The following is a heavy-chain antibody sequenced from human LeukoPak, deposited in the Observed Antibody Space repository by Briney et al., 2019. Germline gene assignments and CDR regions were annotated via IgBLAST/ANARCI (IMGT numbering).Heavy chain of an antibody. CDR2: INPNSGDT. D-gene: IGHD2-2*01. V-gene: IGHV1-2*06. CDR1: GYTFTGYY. Sequence: ASVKVSCKTSGYTFTGYYIHWVRQAPGRGLEWMGRINPNSGDTNYALKFQDRVTVTRDTSLTTAYMELSRLISDDTAVYYCARYQLLSFDPWGQGTLVTVSS. J-gene: IGHJ5*02. CDR3: ARYQLLSFDP.